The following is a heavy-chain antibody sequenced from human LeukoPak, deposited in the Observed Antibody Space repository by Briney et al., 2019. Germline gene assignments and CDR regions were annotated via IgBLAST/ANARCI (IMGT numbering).Heavy chain of an antibody. CDR3: ARAGVWFGAEAFDI. J-gene: IGHJ3*02. CDR1: GYTFTGYY. Sequence: ASVTVSCKASGYTFTGYYMHWVRQAPGQGLEWMGWINPNSGGTNYAQKFQGRVTMTRDTSISTAYMELSRLRSDDTAVYYCARAGVWFGAEAFDIWGQGTMVTVSS. D-gene: IGHD3-10*01. V-gene: IGHV1-2*02. CDR2: INPNSGGT.